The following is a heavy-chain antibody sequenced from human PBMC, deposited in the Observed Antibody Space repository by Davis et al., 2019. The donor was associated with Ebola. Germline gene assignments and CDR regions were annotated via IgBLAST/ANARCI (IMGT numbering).Heavy chain of an antibody. V-gene: IGHV3-73*01. CDR1: GFTFSGSA. Sequence: GESLKISCAASGFTFSGSAMHWVRQASGKGLEWVGRIRSKANSYATAYAASVKGRFTISRDDSKNTAYLQMNSLKTEDTAVYYCTGVAAAGDIDYWGQGTPVTVSS. CDR2: IRSKANSYAT. CDR3: TGVAAAGDIDY. J-gene: IGHJ4*02. D-gene: IGHD6-13*01.